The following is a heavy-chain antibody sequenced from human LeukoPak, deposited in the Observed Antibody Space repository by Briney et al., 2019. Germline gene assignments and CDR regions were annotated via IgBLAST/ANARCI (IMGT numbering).Heavy chain of an antibody. CDR2: IYYSGST. D-gene: IGHD6-6*01. CDR3: ARTVSSIAARPGSYYCYYMDV. V-gene: IGHV4-59*11. J-gene: IGHJ6*03. Sequence: SETLSLTCTVSGGSISSHYWSWIRQPPGKGLEWIGYIYYSGSTNYNPSLKSRVTISVDTSKNQFSLKLSSVTAADTAVYYCARTVSSIAARPGSYYCYYMDVWGKGTTVTVSS. CDR1: GGSISSHY.